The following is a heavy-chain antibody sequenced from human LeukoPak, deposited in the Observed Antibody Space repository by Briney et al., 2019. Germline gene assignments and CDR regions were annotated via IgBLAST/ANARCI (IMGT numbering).Heavy chain of an antibody. CDR3: ARDRESNSYYFDY. CDR2: MNPTSGNT. D-gene: IGHD4-23*01. Sequence: ASVKVSCKASGYTFTSYDINWVLQATGQGLEWMGWMNPTSGNTGYAQKFQGRVTMTRNTSISAAYMELSRLRSDDTAVYYCARDRESNSYYFDYWGQGTLVTVSS. V-gene: IGHV1-8*01. J-gene: IGHJ4*02. CDR1: GYTFTSYD.